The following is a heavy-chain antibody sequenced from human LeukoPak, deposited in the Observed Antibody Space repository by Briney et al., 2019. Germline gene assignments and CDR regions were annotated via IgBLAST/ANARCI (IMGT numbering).Heavy chain of an antibody. D-gene: IGHD1-26*01. CDR2: ISASGGST. Sequence: RXVPGKXXXXXXGISASGGSTSYADSVRGRFTISRDNSKNTLYVQMNSLRDEDTAVYYCAKDQRWESPHYLDSWGQGTLVTVSS. V-gene: IGHV3-23*01. CDR3: AKDQRWESPHYLDS. J-gene: IGHJ4*02.